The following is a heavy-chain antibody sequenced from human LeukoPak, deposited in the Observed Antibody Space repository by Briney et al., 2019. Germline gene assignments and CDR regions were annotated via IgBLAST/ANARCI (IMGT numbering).Heavy chain of an antibody. Sequence: ASVRVSCKASGYTFTGYYMDWVRQAPGQGLEWMGWINPNSGGTNYAQKFQGRVTMTRDTSISTAYMELSRLRSDDTAGYYCARDRSIAARRAVHWFDPWGQGTLVTVSS. CDR1: GYTFTGYY. D-gene: IGHD6-6*01. CDR3: ARDRSIAARRAVHWFDP. J-gene: IGHJ5*02. CDR2: INPNSGGT. V-gene: IGHV1-2*02.